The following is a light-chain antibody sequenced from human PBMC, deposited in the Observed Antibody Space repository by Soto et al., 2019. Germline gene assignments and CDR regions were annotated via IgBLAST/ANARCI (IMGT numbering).Light chain of an antibody. CDR1: TGAVTSGHY. CDR3: LLSYSGALYV. Sequence: QAVVTQEPSLTVSPGGTVTLTCGSSTGAVTSGHYPYWFQQKPCQAPRTLIYDTSNKHSWTPARFSGSLLGGKAALTLSGAQPEDEAEYYCLLSYSGALYVFGTGTKLTVL. J-gene: IGLJ1*01. CDR2: DTS. V-gene: IGLV7-46*01.